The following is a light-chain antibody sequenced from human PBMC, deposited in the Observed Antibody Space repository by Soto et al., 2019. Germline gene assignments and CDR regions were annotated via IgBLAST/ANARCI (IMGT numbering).Light chain of an antibody. CDR3: QQHRSSPPSWT. Sequence: EIVLTQSPGTLSFSPGERATVSCRASQCVSSNYLAWYQQKPGQPPRLLIYGASSRATGIPDRFSGSGSGTDFTLTISSLESEDFAVYYCQQHRSSPPSWTFGQGTKVEIK. CDR1: QCVSSNY. CDR2: GAS. J-gene: IGKJ1*01. V-gene: IGKV3-20*01.